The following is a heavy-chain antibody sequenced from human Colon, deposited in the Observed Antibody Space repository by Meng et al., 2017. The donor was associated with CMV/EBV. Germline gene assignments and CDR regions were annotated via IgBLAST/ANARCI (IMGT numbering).Heavy chain of an antibody. CDR2: ITSKRYGGTP. CDR3: TRVGTLRQHHFDY. J-gene: IGHJ4*02. CDR1: GFTFGDYA. D-gene: IGHD1-14*01. Sequence: GESLKISCTASGFTFGDYAVIWVRQAPGKGLEWVAFITSKRYGGTPEYAASVKGRFTISRDDSKSIAYLQMNSLRTEDTAVYYCTRVGTLRQHHFDYWGQGALVTVSS. V-gene: IGHV3-49*04.